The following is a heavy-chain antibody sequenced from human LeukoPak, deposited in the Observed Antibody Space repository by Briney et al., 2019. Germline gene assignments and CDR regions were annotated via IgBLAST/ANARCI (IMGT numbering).Heavy chain of an antibody. J-gene: IGHJ4*02. D-gene: IGHD4-17*01. CDR2: IYRDNST. CDR3: ARTGGDYLNFYFDH. CDR1: GFTVSSNY. V-gene: IGHV3-53*01. Sequence: AGGSLRLSCAASGFTVSSNYMSWVRQAPGKGLEWVSVIYRDNSTYYADSVKGRVTICRDKSKHTLYLQMNSLRGEDTAVYYCARTGGDYLNFYFDHWGQGTLVTVSS.